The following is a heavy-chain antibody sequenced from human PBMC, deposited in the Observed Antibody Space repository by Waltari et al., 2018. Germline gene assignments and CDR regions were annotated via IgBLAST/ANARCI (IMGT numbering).Heavy chain of an antibody. J-gene: IGHJ5*02. CDR3: ARDYHTYYDILTGYSNWFDP. V-gene: IGHV1-69*08. Sequence: QVQLVQSGAEVKKPGSSVKVSCKASGGTFSSYTISWVRQAPGQGLAWMGRIIPILGIANYAQKFQGRVTITADKSTSTAYMELSSLRSEDTAVYYCARDYHTYYDILTGYSNWFDPWGQGTLVTVSS. CDR1: GGTFSSYT. CDR2: IIPILGIA. D-gene: IGHD3-9*01.